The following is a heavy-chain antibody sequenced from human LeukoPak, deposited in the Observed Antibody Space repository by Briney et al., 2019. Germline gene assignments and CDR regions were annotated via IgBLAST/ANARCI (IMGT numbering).Heavy chain of an antibody. V-gene: IGHV4-34*01. Sequence: SSETLSLTWDVYDGSFSGFFWGWIRQPPGQGLEWIGEINHSGITNYNPSLKSRVTMSVDTSKNQFSLKLSSVTAADTAVYYCATARTIAVAATWGQGTLVTVSS. J-gene: IGHJ5*02. CDR2: INHSGIT. D-gene: IGHD6-19*01. CDR3: ATARTIAVAAT. CDR1: DGSFSGFF.